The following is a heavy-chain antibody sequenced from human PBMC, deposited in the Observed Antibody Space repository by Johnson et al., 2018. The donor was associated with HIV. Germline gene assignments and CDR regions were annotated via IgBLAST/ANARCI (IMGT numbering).Heavy chain of an antibody. CDR1: GFMFSRYW. CDR2: IKQDGSEK. CDR3: ARATVDDYGDYDDAFDI. Sequence: VHLVESGGGLVQPGGSLRVSCAASGFMFSRYWMSWVRQGPGKGLEWVASIKQDGSEKYYADSVKGRFTISRDNSKNTLYLQMNSLRAEDTTVYYCARATVDDYGDYDDAFDIWGQGTMVTVS. V-gene: IGHV3-7*01. D-gene: IGHD4-17*01. J-gene: IGHJ3*02.